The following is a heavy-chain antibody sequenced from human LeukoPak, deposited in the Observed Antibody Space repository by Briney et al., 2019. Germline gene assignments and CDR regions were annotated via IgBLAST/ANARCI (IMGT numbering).Heavy chain of an antibody. D-gene: IGHD3-10*01. V-gene: IGHV1-2*06. J-gene: IGHJ4*02. CDR1: GYTFTGYY. Sequence: ASVKVSCKASGYTFTGYYVHWVRQAPGQGLEWMGRINPNSGGTNYAQKFQGGVTMTRDTSISTAYMELSRLRSDDTAVYYCARGPMVRGVIISWFDYWGQGTLVTVSS. CDR2: INPNSGGT. CDR3: ARGPMVRGVIISWFDY.